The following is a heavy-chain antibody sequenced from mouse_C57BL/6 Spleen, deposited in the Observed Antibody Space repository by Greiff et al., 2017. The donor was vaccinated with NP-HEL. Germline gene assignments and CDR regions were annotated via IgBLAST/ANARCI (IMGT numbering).Heavy chain of an antibody. CDR2: ISYDGSN. CDR1: GYSITSGYY. V-gene: IGHV3-6*01. J-gene: IGHJ4*01. Sequence: EVQLVESGPGLVKPSQSLSLTCSVTGYSITSGYYWNWIRQFPGNKLEWMGYISYDGSNNYNPSLKNRISITRDTSKNQFFLKLNSVTTEDSAVYFCARQDYYGSSYAMDYWGQGTSVTVSS. CDR3: ARQDYYGSSYAMDY. D-gene: IGHD1-1*01.